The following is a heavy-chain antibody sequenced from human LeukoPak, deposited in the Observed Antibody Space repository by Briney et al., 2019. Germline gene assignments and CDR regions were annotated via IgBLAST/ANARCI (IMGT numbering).Heavy chain of an antibody. D-gene: IGHD2-21*02. J-gene: IGHJ4*02. CDR1: GGSISSYY. Sequence: NASETLSLTCTVSGGSISSYYWSWIRQPPGKGPEWIGYIYSSGSTNYNPSLKSRVTISVDTSKNQFSLKLSSVTAADTAVYYCARFAYCGGHCWYYFDYWGQGSLVTVSS. CDR2: IYSSGST. V-gene: IGHV4-59*01. CDR3: ARFAYCGGHCWYYFDY.